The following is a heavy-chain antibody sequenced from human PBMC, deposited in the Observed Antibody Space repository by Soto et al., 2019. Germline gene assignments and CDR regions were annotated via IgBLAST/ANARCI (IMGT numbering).Heavy chain of an antibody. CDR3: ARVGGLAARTFDY. V-gene: IGHV4-59*01. CDR1: GGSISDFY. CDR2: IYYSGST. Sequence: SETLSLTCTVSGGSISDFYWSWIRQPPGKGLEWIGYIYYSGSTNYNPSLKSRVTISVDMSKNQFSLNLRSMSPADTAVYYCARVGGLAARTFDYWGPGTLVTVSS. J-gene: IGHJ4*02. D-gene: IGHD6-6*01.